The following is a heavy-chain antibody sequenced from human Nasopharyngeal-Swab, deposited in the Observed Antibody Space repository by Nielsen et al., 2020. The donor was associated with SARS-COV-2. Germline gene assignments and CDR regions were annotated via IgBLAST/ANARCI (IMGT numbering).Heavy chain of an antibody. V-gene: IGHV1-18*01. CDR3: ARDDTIYDYVWGSYRPYAFDI. J-gene: IGHJ3*02. CDR2: ISAYNGNT. D-gene: IGHD3-16*02. CDR1: GYTFTSYG. Sequence: ASVKVSCKASGYTFTSYGISWVRQAPGQGLEWMGWISAYNGNTNYAQKLQGRVTMTTDTSTSTAYMELRSLRSDDTAVYYCARDDTIYDYVWGSYRPYAFDIWGQGTIVTVSS.